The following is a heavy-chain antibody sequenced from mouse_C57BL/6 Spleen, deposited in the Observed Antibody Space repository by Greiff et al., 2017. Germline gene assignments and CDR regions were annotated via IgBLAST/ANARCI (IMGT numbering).Heavy chain of an antibody. Sequence: EVKLVESGGGLVKPGASLKLSCAASGFTFSDYGMHWVRQAPGKGLEWVAYISSGSSTIYYADTVKGRFTISRDNAKNTLFLQMTGLRSEESAMYDCARREITAVVAFDYWGQGTTLTVSS. J-gene: IGHJ2*01. CDR3: ARREITAVVAFDY. CDR1: GFTFSDYG. V-gene: IGHV5-17*01. D-gene: IGHD1-1*01. CDR2: ISSGSSTI.